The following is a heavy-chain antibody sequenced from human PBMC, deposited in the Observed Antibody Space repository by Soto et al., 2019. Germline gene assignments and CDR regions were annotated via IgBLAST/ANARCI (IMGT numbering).Heavy chain of an antibody. CDR2: ISSNGGST. J-gene: IGHJ6*02. CDR3: VKEEDSSSWYFPYYYYGMDV. V-gene: IGHV3-64D*06. D-gene: IGHD6-13*01. Sequence: PGGSLRLACSASGFTFSSYAMHWVRQAPGKGLEYVSAISSNGGSTYYADSVKGRFTISRDNSKNTLYLQMSSLRAEDTAVYYCVKEEDSSSWYFPYYYYGMDVWGQGTTVTVSS. CDR1: GFTFSSYA.